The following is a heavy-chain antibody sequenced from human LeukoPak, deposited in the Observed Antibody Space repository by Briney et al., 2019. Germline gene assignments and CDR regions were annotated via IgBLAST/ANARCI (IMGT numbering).Heavy chain of an antibody. Sequence: GGSLRLSCAASGFTFSSYGMHWVRQAPGKGLEWVAVISYDGSNKYYADSVKGRFTISGDNSKNTLYLQMNSLRAEDTAVYYCARSFGYGYYFDYWGQGTLVTVSS. D-gene: IGHD5-18*01. CDR3: ARSFGYGYYFDY. V-gene: IGHV3-30*03. CDR1: GFTFSSYG. CDR2: ISYDGSNK. J-gene: IGHJ4*02.